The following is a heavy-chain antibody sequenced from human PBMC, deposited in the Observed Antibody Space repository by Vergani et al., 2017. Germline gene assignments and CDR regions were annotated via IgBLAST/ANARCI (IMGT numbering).Heavy chain of an antibody. Sequence: VQLVESGGGLVKPGGSLRLSCAASGFTFSSYSMNWVRQAPGKGLEWVSSISSSSSYIYYADSVKGRFTISRDNAKNSLYLQMNSLRAEDTAVYYCARRAAAGTGAFDIWGQGTMVTVSS. CDR2: ISSSSSYI. J-gene: IGHJ3*02. D-gene: IGHD6-13*01. CDR1: GFTFSSYS. V-gene: IGHV3-21*02. CDR3: ARRAAAGTGAFDI.